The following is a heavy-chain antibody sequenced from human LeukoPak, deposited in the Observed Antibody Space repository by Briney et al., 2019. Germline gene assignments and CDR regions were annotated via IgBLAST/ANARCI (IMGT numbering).Heavy chain of an antibody. V-gene: IGHV3-74*01. D-gene: IGHD3-22*01. Sequence: PGGSLRLSCAASGFTPSIYWMHWVRQAPGKGLLWVSRIKIDGGTNYADSVKGRFTISRDNAKNTVSLQMNSLRAEDTGVYYCARAPSEIGGYYPEYFRHWGQGTLVIVSS. CDR2: IKIDGGT. CDR1: GFTPSIYW. CDR3: ARAPSEIGGYYPEYFRH. J-gene: IGHJ1*01.